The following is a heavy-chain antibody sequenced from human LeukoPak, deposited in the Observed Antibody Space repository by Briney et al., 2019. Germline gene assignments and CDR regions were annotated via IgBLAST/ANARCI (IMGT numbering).Heavy chain of an antibody. D-gene: IGHD5-18*01. V-gene: IGHV1-46*01. CDR2: INPSGGGT. J-gene: IGHJ4*02. CDR1: GSTFTSYY. Sequence: GPSVKVSCKASGSTFTSYYMHCVRQAPGQPLEWMGIINPSGGGTSDAQKIQRSKTMTRDTSTTTVYRDTSTRTVYMDLSSLTSEDTAVYYCASTIDTAMPRYEYWGQGTLVTVSS. CDR3: ASTIDTAMPRYEY.